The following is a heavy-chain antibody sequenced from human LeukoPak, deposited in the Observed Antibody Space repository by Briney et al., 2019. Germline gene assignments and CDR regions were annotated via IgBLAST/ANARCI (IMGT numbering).Heavy chain of an antibody. D-gene: IGHD2-21*02. CDR1: GYTFTDYY. Sequence: ASVKVSCKASGYTFTDYYIHWVRQAPGHGLEWMGWIDPNTAGTDYAQNFQGWVTMTRDTSISTAYMELSRLRSDDAAIYYCAPSRDRATASSPFDYWGPGTLVTVSS. CDR3: APSRDRATASSPFDY. CDR2: IDPNTAGT. V-gene: IGHV1-2*04. J-gene: IGHJ4*02.